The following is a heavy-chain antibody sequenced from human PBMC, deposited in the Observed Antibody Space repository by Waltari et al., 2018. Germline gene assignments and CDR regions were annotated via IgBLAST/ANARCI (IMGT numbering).Heavy chain of an antibody. CDR3: ARSSTVVTPLYFDY. J-gene: IGHJ4*02. D-gene: IGHD4-17*01. CDR2: IIPILGIA. Sequence: QVQLVQSGAEVKKPGSSVKVSCKASGGTFSSYAIRWVRQAAGQGLEWMGRIIPILGIANYAQKFQGRVTITADKSTSTAYMELSSLRSEDTAVYYCARSSTVVTPLYFDYWGQGTLVTVSS. CDR1: GGTFSSYA. V-gene: IGHV1-69*02.